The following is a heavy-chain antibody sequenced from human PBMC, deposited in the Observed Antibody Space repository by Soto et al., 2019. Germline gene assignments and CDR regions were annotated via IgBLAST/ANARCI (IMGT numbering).Heavy chain of an antibody. CDR2: IGTAGDT. D-gene: IGHD6-13*01. V-gene: IGHV3-13*01. J-gene: IGHJ4*02. CDR3: ARTSRQRIAAAGTAPFDY. Sequence: EVQLVESGGGLVQPGGSLRLSCAASGFTFSSYDMHWVRQATGKGLEWVSAIGTAGDTYYPGSVKGRFTISRENAKNSLYLQMNSRRAEDTAVYYCARTSRQRIAAAGTAPFDYWGQGTLVTVSS. CDR1: GFTFSSYD.